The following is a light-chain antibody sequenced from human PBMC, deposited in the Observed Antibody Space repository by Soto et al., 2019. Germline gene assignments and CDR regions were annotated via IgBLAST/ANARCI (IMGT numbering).Light chain of an antibody. CDR1: QSVSNNF. Sequence: EIVLTQSPGTLSLSPGERVTLSCRASQSVSNNFLAWYQQKPGQAPRLLIYDAFSRVTGIPDRFSGSGSGTDFTLTISRLEPEDFEVYYCQQYGNSRTFGQGPRVEIK. CDR2: DAF. V-gene: IGKV3-20*01. J-gene: IGKJ1*01. CDR3: QQYGNSRT.